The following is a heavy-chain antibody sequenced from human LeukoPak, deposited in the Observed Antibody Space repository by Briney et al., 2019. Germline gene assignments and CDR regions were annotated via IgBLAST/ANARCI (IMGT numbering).Heavy chain of an antibody. D-gene: IGHD4-17*01. J-gene: IGHJ6*03. CDR1: GGTFSSYA. CDR3: AQMTTVTTYYYYYYMDV. Sequence: ASVKVSCKASGGTFSSYAISWVRQAPGQGLEWMGGIIPIFGTANYAQKFQGRVTITADKSTSTAYMELSSLRSEDTAVYYCAQMTTVTTYYYYYYMDVWGKGATVTVSS. CDR2: IIPIFGTA. V-gene: IGHV1-69*06.